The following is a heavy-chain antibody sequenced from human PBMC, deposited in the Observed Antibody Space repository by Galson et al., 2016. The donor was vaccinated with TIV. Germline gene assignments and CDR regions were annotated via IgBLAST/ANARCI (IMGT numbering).Heavy chain of an antibody. Sequence: SLRLSCAASGFSFNKAWMHWVRQAPGKGLEWVGRTKSKSAGETRDYAAPVKGRFTISRDDSKNTLYLQMNSLKTEDTALYFCMTDHWWERQNGYWGPGTRVTVSA. D-gene: IGHD1-26*01. CDR3: MTDHWWERQNGY. CDR2: TKSKSAGETR. J-gene: IGHJ4*02. CDR1: GFSFNKAW. V-gene: IGHV3-15*01.